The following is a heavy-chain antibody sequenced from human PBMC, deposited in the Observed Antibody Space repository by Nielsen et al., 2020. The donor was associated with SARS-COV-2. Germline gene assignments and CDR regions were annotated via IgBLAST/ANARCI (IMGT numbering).Heavy chain of an antibody. CDR1: GFTFSSYG. D-gene: IGHD6-13*01. V-gene: IGHV3-33*08. Sequence: GESLKISCAASGFTFSSYGMHWVRQAPGKGLEWVAVIWYDGSNKYYADSVKGRFTISRDNAKNSLYLQMNSLRAEDTAVYYCARTGSYSSSPFDYWGQGTLVTVSS. J-gene: IGHJ4*02. CDR2: IWYDGSNK. CDR3: ARTGSYSSSPFDY.